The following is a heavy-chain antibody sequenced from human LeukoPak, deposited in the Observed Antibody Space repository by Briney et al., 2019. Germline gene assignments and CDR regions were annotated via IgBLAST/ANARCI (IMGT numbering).Heavy chain of an antibody. CDR3: ARGPTYYDILTGYTI. CDR2: ISYDGSNK. V-gene: IGHV3-30-3*01. D-gene: IGHD3-9*01. Sequence: GGSLRLSCAASGFTFSRYWMSWVRQAPGKGLEWVAVISYDGSNKYYADSVKGRFTISRDKSKNTLYLQMNSLRTEDTAVYYCARGPTYYDILTGYTIWGQGTLVTVSS. J-gene: IGHJ4*02. CDR1: GFTFSRYW.